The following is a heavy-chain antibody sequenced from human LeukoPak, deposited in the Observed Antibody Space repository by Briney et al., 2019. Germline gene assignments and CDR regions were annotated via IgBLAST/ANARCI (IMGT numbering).Heavy chain of an antibody. J-gene: IGHJ4*02. V-gene: IGHV1-2*02. Sequence: ASVTLSFTSSGYTFTFYYMYWVRQAPGQGQGRMGWIHPNSGGTNYAKKFQGRVTITTDTSISNAYMELKRPRSDATAAHYCSSHVGELGLGGRFDYWAQGPLVTVSS. CDR2: IHPNSGGT. CDR1: GYTFTFYY. D-gene: IGHD3-10*01. CDR3: SSHVGELGLGGRFDY.